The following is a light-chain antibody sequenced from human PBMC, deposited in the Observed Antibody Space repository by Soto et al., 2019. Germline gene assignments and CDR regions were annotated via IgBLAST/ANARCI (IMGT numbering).Light chain of an antibody. CDR3: QQFNNLPGT. V-gene: IGKV1-33*01. CDR2: DTS. Sequence: DIQMTQSPSSLSASVGDRVTITCQASQDISHYLNWYQQKPGKAPKLLIYDTSNLETGVPSKFSGSGSGTDFIFTISSLQPEDIATYYCQQFNNLPGTFGQGTKVEIE. CDR1: QDISHY. J-gene: IGKJ1*01.